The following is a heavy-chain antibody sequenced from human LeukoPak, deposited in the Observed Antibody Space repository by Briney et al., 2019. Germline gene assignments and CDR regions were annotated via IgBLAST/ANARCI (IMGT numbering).Heavy chain of an antibody. CDR1: GYTFTSYY. J-gene: IGHJ4*02. CDR2: INPSGGST. CDR3: ARHPASGRYCSSTSCYTAFDY. Sequence: ASVKVSCKASGYTFTSYYMHWVRQAPGQGLEWMGIINPSGGSTSYAQKFQGRVTMTRDTSISTAYMELSRLRSDDTAVYYCARHPASGRYCSSTSCYTAFDYWGQGTLVTVSS. D-gene: IGHD2-2*02. V-gene: IGHV1-46*01.